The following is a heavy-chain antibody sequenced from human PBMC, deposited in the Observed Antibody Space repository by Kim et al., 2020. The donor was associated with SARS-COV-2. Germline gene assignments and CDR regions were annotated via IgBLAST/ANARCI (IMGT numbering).Heavy chain of an antibody. V-gene: IGHV4-59*08. CDR1: GGSISSYY. CDR3: AASLVYISSWRYDYYG. CDR2: IYYSGST. J-gene: IGHJ6*01. D-gene: IGHD6-13*01. Sequence: SETLSLTCTVSGGSISSYYWSWIRQPPGKGLEWIGYIYYSGSTNYNPSLKSRVTISVDTSKNQFSLKLSSVTAADTALYYCAASLVYISSWRYDYYG.